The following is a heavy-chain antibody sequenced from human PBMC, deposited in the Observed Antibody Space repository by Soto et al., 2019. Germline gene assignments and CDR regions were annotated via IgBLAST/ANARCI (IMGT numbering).Heavy chain of an antibody. V-gene: IGHV3-21*01. Sequence: GSLRLSCAASGFTFSSYSMNWVRQAPGKGLEWVSSISSSSSYIYYADSVKGRFTISRDNAKNSLYLQMNSLRAEDTAVYYCARDSADGGDCYTYWGQGTLVTVSS. CDR2: ISSSSSYI. CDR1: GFTFSSYS. CDR3: ARDSADGGDCYTY. J-gene: IGHJ4*02. D-gene: IGHD2-21*02.